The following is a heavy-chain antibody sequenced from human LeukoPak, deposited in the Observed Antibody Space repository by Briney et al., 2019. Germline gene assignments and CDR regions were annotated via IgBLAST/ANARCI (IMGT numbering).Heavy chain of an antibody. Sequence: GGSLRLSCAASGFTFSSSAMGWVRQAPGKGLEWVSAISGSTDSTYYADSVKGRFTISRDNSKNTLYLQMKSLRAEDTAVYYCARTDETAPAEDFQHWGQGTLVTVSS. V-gene: IGHV3-23*01. CDR3: ARTDETAPAEDFQH. CDR1: GFTFSSSA. CDR2: ISGSTDST. J-gene: IGHJ1*01. D-gene: IGHD2-21*02.